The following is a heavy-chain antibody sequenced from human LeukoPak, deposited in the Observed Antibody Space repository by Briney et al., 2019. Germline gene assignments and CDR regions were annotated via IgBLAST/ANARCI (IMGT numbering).Heavy chain of an antibody. CDR2: IRSDGST. V-gene: IGHV3-74*01. J-gene: IGHJ1*01. Sequence: GGSLRLSCAASGFTFSTCWMHWVRQAPGKGLVWVSRIRSDGSTNYADSVKGGCIISSDDDNNNIPLQMNSLRPEDTGVYYWARAPCEIGGYYPEYFRHWGQGNLVTVSS. CDR1: GFTFSTCW. CDR3: ARAPCEIGGYYPEYFRH. D-gene: IGHD3-22*01.